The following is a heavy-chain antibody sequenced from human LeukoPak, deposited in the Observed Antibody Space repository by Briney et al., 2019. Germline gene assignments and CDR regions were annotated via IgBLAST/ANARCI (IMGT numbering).Heavy chain of an antibody. J-gene: IGHJ3*02. CDR1: GFTFSSYG. CDR2: IWYDGSNE. V-gene: IGHV3-33*01. D-gene: IGHD3-10*01. Sequence: GGSLRLSCAASGFTFSSYGMHWVRQAPGKGLEWVAVIWYDGSNEYYADSVKGRFTISRDNSKNTLYLQMNSLRAEDTAVYYCARRGPREAFDIWGQGTMVTVSS. CDR3: ARRGPREAFDI.